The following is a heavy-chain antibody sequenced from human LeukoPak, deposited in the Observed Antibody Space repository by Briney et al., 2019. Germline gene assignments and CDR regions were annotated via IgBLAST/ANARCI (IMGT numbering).Heavy chain of an antibody. Sequence: PGGSLRLSCAASGFTFSSYSMNWVRQAPGKGLEWVSYISSSSSTIYYADSVKGRFTISRDNAKNSLYLQMKSLRAEDTAVYYCARFGTTRPFDYWGQGTLVTVSS. CDR2: ISSSSSTI. D-gene: IGHD4-11*01. CDR1: GFTFSSYS. J-gene: IGHJ4*02. CDR3: ARFGTTRPFDY. V-gene: IGHV3-48*01.